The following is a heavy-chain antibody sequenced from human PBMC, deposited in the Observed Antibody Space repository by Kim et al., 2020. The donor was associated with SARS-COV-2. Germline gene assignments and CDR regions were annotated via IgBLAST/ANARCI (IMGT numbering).Heavy chain of an antibody. CDR3: ARDLAKDFLRGGPRY. D-gene: IGHD1-26*01. V-gene: IGHV3-30*01. Sequence: DSVKGRFTISGDNSKNTLDLQMNSLRAEDTAVYYCARDLAKDFLRGGPRYWGQGTLVTVSS. J-gene: IGHJ4*02.